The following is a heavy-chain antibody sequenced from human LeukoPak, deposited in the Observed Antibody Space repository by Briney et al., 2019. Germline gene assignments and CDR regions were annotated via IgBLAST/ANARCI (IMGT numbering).Heavy chain of an antibody. Sequence: GGSLRLSCAASGFTFGDFVMYWVRRAPGKGLEWVSSISGYGDTTYYADSVKGRFTISRDNSKNTLYLQMNSLRAEDTAVYYCAKVETAAAATLRGFDYWGQGTLVTVSS. V-gene: IGHV3-23*01. J-gene: IGHJ4*02. CDR3: AKVETAAAATLRGFDY. CDR1: GFTFGDFV. D-gene: IGHD6-13*01. CDR2: ISGYGDTT.